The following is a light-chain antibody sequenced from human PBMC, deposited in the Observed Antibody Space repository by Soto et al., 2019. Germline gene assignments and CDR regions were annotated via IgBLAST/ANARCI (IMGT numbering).Light chain of an antibody. CDR1: QSISSY. Sequence: DIQMTQSPSSLSASVGDRVTITCRASQSISSYLNWYQQKPGKAPKLLIYAASSLQSGVPSTFSGSGSGTDFTLTISSLQPEDFATYYFQQSYSTPSFGQGTKLEIK. V-gene: IGKV1-39*01. J-gene: IGKJ2*01. CDR3: QQSYSTPS. CDR2: AAS.